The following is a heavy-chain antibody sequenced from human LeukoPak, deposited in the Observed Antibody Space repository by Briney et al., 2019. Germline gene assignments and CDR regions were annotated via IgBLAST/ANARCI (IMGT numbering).Heavy chain of an antibody. J-gene: IGHJ4*02. V-gene: IGHV1-69*13. Sequence: SVKVSCKASGGTFSSYAISWVRQAPGQGLEWMGGIIPIFGTANYAQKFQGRVTITADESTSTAYMELSSLRSEDTAVYYCAKDGGLWVSAHWGDSWGRGTLVTVSS. CDR2: IIPIFGTA. D-gene: IGHD7-27*01. CDR3: AKDGGLWVSAHWGDS. CDR1: GGTFSSYA.